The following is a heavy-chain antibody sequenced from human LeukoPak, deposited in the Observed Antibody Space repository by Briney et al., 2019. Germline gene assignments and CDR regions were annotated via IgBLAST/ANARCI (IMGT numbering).Heavy chain of an antibody. D-gene: IGHD3-22*01. V-gene: IGHV3-7*03. Sequence: GGSLRLSCVASGFSFSSYWMTWVRRAPGKGLEWVANIRRDGSVTHYLDSVKGRFTVSRDNAKNSLYLQMDSLRAEDTAVYYCAKGKYAMIVVVTPPDAFDIWGQGTMVTVSS. CDR2: IRRDGSVT. CDR1: GFSFSSYW. J-gene: IGHJ3*02. CDR3: AKGKYAMIVVVTPPDAFDI.